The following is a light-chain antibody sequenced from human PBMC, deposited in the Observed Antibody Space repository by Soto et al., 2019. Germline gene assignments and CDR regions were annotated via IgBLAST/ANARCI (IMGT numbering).Light chain of an antibody. Sequence: EIVMTQSPATLSVSPGERATLSCRASQSVSSNLAWYQQKPGQAPRLLIYGASTRATGIPARFSGSGSGTAFTLTISSLPSEDFAVYYCQQYNNWPLTFGPGTKVDIK. CDR1: QSVSSN. CDR2: GAS. V-gene: IGKV3-15*01. CDR3: QQYNNWPLT. J-gene: IGKJ3*01.